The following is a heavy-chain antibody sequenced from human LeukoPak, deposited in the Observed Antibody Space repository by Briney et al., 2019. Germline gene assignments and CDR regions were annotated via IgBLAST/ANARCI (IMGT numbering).Heavy chain of an antibody. J-gene: IGHJ4*02. CDR3: ARGPVYSSGWYVLSVDY. CDR2: ISYDGSIK. V-gene: IGHV3-30-3*01. CDR1: GFTFSSYA. Sequence: GGSLRLSCAASGFTFSSYAMHWVRQAPGKGLEWVAVISYDGSIKYYADSVKGRFTTSRDNSKNMLYLQMNSLSAEDTAVYYCARGPVYSSGWYVLSVDYWGQGTLVTVSS. D-gene: IGHD6-19*01.